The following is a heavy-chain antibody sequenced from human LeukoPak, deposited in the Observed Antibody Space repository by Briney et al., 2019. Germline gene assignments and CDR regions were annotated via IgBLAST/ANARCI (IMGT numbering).Heavy chain of an antibody. D-gene: IGHD6-13*01. J-gene: IGHJ4*02. CDR1: GGSVSGYH. CDR3: ARRTAAAGLDY. Sequence: SETLSLTCTVSGGSVSGYHWSWVRRPPGQGLEWIGYIYYTGTTNYNPSLKSRVTISVDTSKNQFSLKLSSVTAADTAVYYCARRTAAAGLDYWGQGTLVTVSS. V-gene: IGHV4-59*08. CDR2: IYYTGTT.